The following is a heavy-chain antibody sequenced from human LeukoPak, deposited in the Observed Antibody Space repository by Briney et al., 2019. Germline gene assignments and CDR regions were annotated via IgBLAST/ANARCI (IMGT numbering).Heavy chain of an antibody. J-gene: IGHJ4*02. CDR2: LNPNSGDT. Sequence: ASVKVSCKASGYTFTDYYMHWVRQAPGQGLEWMGWLNPNSGDTNYAQKFQGRVSMTRDTSISTAYMDLSDLTSDDTAVYYCARGRNIEMTTMSGGSDYWGQGTLATVSS. D-gene: IGHD5-24*01. V-gene: IGHV1-2*02. CDR1: GYTFTDYY. CDR3: ARGRNIEMTTMSGGSDY.